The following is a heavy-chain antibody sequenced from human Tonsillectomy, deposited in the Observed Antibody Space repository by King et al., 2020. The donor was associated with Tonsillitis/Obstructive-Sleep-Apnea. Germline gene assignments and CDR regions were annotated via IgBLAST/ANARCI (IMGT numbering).Heavy chain of an antibody. Sequence: VQLQQWGAGLLKPSETLSLTCAVYGGSFSGYYWSWIRQPPGKGLEWIGEINHSGSTNYNPSLKSRVTISVDTSKNQFSLKLSSVTAADTAVYYCARGRCSSTSCYLWGRRSGGRDFDYWGQGTLVTVSS. V-gene: IGHV4-34*01. CDR2: INHSGST. CDR3: ARGRCSSTSCYLWGRRSGGRDFDY. CDR1: GGSFSGYY. J-gene: IGHJ4*02. D-gene: IGHD2-2*01.